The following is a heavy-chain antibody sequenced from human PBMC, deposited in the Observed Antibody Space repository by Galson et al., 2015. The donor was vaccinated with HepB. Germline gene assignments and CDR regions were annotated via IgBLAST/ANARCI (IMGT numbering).Heavy chain of an antibody. CDR2: IKSKTDGGTT. Sequence: SLRLSCAATGFSFNNVWMNWVRQAPGKGLEWVGRIKSKTDGGTTEYAAPVKGRFTISREDSKNTLYLQMNSLKTDDTAVYYCTTDVYYSTYWSWLDPWGQGTLVTVSS. V-gene: IGHV3-15*01. D-gene: IGHD2-8*02. CDR1: GFSFNNVW. CDR3: TTDVYYSTYWSWLDP. J-gene: IGHJ5*02.